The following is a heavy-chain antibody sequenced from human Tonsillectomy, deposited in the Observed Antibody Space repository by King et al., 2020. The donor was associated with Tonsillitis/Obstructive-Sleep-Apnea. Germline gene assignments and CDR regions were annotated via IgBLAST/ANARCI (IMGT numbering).Heavy chain of an antibody. CDR3: ARGRVHEDTYYFDS. CDR2: ISDDGNTA. J-gene: IGHJ4*02. Sequence: QLVQSGGGVVQPGRSLKLSCVGSRFTFSSYDIYWVRQAPGKGLEWVALISDDGNTAYYADSVKGHFTISRDNSKNTLYLHMNSLRPEDTAMYYCARGRVHEDTYYFDSWGQGTLVTVAS. CDR1: RFTFSSYD. V-gene: IGHV3-30*03.